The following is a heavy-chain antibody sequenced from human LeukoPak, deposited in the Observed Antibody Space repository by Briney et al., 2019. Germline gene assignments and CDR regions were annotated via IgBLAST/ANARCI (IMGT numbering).Heavy chain of an antibody. V-gene: IGHV3-23*01. CDR2: LSGSGGST. J-gene: IGHJ4*02. Sequence: GGSLRLSCAASGFSLTSNGMHWVRQAPGKGLEWVSALSGSGGSTYYADFVKGRFTIFRDNSKNTLYLRMNGLRAEDTAKYYCAKVASLCTSTSCVRGGFDYWGQGTLVTVSS. CDR1: GFSLTSNG. CDR3: AKVASLCTSTSCVRGGFDY. D-gene: IGHD2-2*01.